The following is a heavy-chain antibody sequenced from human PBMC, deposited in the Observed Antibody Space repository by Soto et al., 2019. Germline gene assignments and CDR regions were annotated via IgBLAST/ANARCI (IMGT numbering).Heavy chain of an antibody. CDR3: ARMRCGEVPYWFDP. CDR1: GGFVSSASYF. V-gene: IGHV4-61*01. CDR2: VYYTGTT. Sequence: QVQLQESGPGLVKPSETLSLTCTVSGGFVSSASYFWSWIRQPPGKEMEFIAYVYYTGTTKYSPSLKSRATISLDTSKNQFSLNLSSVTTADTAMYYCARMRCGEVPYWFDPWGQGILVTVS. J-gene: IGHJ5*02. D-gene: IGHD3-3*01.